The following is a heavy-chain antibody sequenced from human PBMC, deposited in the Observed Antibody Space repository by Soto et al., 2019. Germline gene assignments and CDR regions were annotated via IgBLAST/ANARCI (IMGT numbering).Heavy chain of an antibody. CDR1: GYTFTTYD. J-gene: IGHJ6*02. Sequence: GASVKVSCKTSGYTFTTYDINWVRQATGQGLEWMGWMNPNSGNTDYAQKFQGRVTMTRNTSISTAYMELSSLRSEDTAVYYCAASPSFWQNYYYGAMDVWGQGTTVTVSS. V-gene: IGHV1-8*01. CDR3: AASPSFWQNYYYGAMDV. CDR2: MNPNSGNT.